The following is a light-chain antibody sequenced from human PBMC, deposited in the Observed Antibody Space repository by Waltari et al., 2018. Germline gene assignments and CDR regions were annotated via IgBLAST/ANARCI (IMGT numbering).Light chain of an antibody. CDR2: AAS. V-gene: IGKV1-8*01. CDR1: QSISSY. Sequence: AIRMTQSPSPLSASKGDRVTITCRASQSISSYLAWYQQKPGKAPKLLIYAASTLKIGVPARFSGSGSGTDFTLTISCLQSEDFATYYCQQYYSYPRTFGQGTKVEIK. CDR3: QQYYSYPRT. J-gene: IGKJ1*01.